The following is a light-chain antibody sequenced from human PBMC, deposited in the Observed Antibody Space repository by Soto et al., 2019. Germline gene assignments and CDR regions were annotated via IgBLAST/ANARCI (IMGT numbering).Light chain of an antibody. Sequence: QSALTQPASVSGAPGQSITISCTATSRDVGGYNYVSWYQHHPGKAPKVIIYDVTNRPSGVSNRFSGSKSGNTASLTISGLQAEDEADYYCSSYTRSTTVVFGGGTKLTVL. CDR2: DVT. CDR3: SSYTRSTTVV. CDR1: SRDVGGYNY. V-gene: IGLV2-14*03. J-gene: IGLJ2*01.